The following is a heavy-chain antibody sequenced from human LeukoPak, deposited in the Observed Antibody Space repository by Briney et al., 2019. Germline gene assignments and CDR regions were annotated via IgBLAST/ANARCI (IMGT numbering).Heavy chain of an antibody. D-gene: IGHD6-13*01. CDR2: IYYSGSA. Sequence: PSETLSLTCTVSGGSISSYYWSWIRQPPGKGLEWIGYIYYSGSANYNPSLKSRVTISVDTSKNQFSLKLSSVTAADTAVYYCASRIIAAAGHFDYWGQGTLVTVSS. V-gene: IGHV4-59*01. CDR1: GGSISSYY. J-gene: IGHJ4*02. CDR3: ASRIIAAAGHFDY.